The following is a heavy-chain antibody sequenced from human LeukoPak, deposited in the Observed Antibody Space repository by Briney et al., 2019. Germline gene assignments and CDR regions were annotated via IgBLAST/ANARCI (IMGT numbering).Heavy chain of an antibody. V-gene: IGHV3-7*01. CDR1: GFTFSSYW. CDR2: IKQDGSEK. D-gene: IGHD5-18*01. CDR3: ARANGRYSYGF. Sequence: PGGSLRLSCAASGFTFSSYWMSWVRQAPGKGLEWVANIKQDGSEKYYVDSVKGRFTIPRDNAKNSLYLQMNSLRAEDTAVYYCARANGRYSYGFWGQGTLVTVSS. J-gene: IGHJ4*02.